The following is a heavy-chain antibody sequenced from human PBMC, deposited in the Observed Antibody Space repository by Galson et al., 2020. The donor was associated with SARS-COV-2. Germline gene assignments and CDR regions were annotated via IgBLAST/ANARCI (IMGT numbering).Heavy chain of an antibody. Sequence: SVKVSCKASGGTFSSSTISWVRQAPGQGLEWMGGIIPIFGTSNYAQKFQGRVTITADESTSTAYMELSSLRSEDTAVYYCATDRLYCSGGICRFDYWGQGTLVTVSS. CDR1: GGTFSSST. J-gene: IGHJ4*02. V-gene: IGHV1-69*13. D-gene: IGHD2-15*01. CDR2: IIPIFGTS. CDR3: ATDRLYCSGGICRFDY.